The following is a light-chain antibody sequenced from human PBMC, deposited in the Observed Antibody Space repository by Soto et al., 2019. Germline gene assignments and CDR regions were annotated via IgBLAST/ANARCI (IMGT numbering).Light chain of an antibody. CDR1: QSVPNSY. CDR3: QQYGSSPLT. J-gene: IGKJ1*01. CDR2: GAS. Sequence: EIVLAQSPGTLSLSPGERATLSCRAGQSVPNSYLAWYQQKPGQAPRLLTYGASSRATGIPVRFSGSGSGTDFTLTISRLEPEDFAVYYCQQYGSSPLTFGQGTMVDI. V-gene: IGKV3-20*01.